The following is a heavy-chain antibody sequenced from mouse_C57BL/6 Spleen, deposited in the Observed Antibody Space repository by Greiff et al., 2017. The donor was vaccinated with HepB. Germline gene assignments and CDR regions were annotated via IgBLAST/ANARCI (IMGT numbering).Heavy chain of an antibody. CDR2: IYPGSGST. D-gene: IGHD2-12*01. CDR1: GYTFTSYW. CDR3: ARRGDMRYDWYFDV. J-gene: IGHJ1*03. Sequence: QVQLQQPGAELVKPGASVKMSCKASGYTFTSYWITWVKQRPGQGLEWIGDIYPGSGSTNYNEKFKSKATLTVDTSSSTAYMQLSSLTSEDSAVYYCARRGDMRYDWYFDVWGTGTTVTVSS. V-gene: IGHV1-55*01.